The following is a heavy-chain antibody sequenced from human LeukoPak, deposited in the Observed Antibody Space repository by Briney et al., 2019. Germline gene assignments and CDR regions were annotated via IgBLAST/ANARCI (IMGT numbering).Heavy chain of an antibody. CDR2: MNPNSGNT. CDR3: ARALRLRQWLVGNWFDP. J-gene: IGHJ5*02. Sequence: ASVKVSCKASGYTFTSYDINWVRQATGQGLEWMGWMNPNSGNTGYAQKFQGRVTMTRNTSISTAYMELSSLRSEDTAVYYCARALRLRQWLVGNWFDPWGQGTLVTVSS. V-gene: IGHV1-8*01. CDR1: GYTFTSYD. D-gene: IGHD6-19*01.